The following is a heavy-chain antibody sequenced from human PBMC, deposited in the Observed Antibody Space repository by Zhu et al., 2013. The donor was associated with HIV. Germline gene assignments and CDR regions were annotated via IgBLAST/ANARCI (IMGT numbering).Heavy chain of an antibody. J-gene: IGHJ6*02. Sequence: QVQLVQSGAEVKKPGASVKVSCKASGYTFTSYGISWVRQAPGQGLEWMGWISAYNGNTNYAQKLQGRVTMTTDTSTSTAYMELRSLRSDDTAVYYCARDEGPYSSSWYDYYYYGMGRLGPRGPRVTVSS. V-gene: IGHV1-18*01. D-gene: IGHD6-13*01. CDR2: ISAYNGNT. CDR1: GYTFTSYG. CDR3: ARDEGPYSSSWYDYYYYGMGR.